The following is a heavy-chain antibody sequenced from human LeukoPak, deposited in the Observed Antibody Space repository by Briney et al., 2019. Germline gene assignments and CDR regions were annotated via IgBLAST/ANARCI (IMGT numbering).Heavy chain of an antibody. V-gene: IGHV3-21*01. D-gene: IGHD1-26*01. J-gene: IGHJ3*02. CDR1: GFTFSSYS. Sequence: GGSLRLSCAASGFTFSSYSMNWVRQAPGKGLEWVSSISSSSSYIYYADSVKGRFTISRDNAKNSLYLQMNSLRAEDTAVYYCARESKVGAFDIWGQGTMVTVSS. CDR2: ISSSSSYI. CDR3: ARESKVGAFDI.